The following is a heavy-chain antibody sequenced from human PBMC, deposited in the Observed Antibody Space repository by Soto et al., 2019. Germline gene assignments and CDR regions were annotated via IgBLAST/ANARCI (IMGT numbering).Heavy chain of an antibody. CDR1: GFTFNSSE. CDR3: ARDGARANYAYYGMDV. V-gene: IGHV3-48*03. D-gene: IGHD1-26*01. CDR2: MSSSGGII. J-gene: IGHJ6*02. Sequence: EVQLVESGGGLVQPGGSLRLSCAAPGFTFNSSEMNWVRQAPGKGLEWISYMSSSGGIIYYAASVRGRFTITRDNAKNSLYLQMTSLRAEDTAIYYCARDGARANYAYYGMDVWGQGTKVTVSS.